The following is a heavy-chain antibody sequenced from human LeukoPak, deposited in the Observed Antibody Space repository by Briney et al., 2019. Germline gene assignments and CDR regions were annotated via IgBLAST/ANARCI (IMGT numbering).Heavy chain of an antibody. CDR1: GFTFRSYA. D-gene: IGHD6-6*01. CDR2: ISGSGDTT. V-gene: IGHV3-23*01. CDR3: AKDRIASPPQGRFDP. Sequence: GGSLRLSCAASGFTFRSYAMNWVRQAPGKGLEWVSGISGSGDTTYYADSMKGRFTISRDNSQNTLYLQMNSLGAEDTAIYYCAKDRIASPPQGRFDPWGQGTLVTVSS. J-gene: IGHJ5*02.